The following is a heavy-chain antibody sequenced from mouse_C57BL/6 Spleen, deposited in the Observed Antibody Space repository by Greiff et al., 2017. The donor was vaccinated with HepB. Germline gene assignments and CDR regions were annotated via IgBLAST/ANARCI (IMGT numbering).Heavy chain of an antibody. D-gene: IGHD1-1*01. CDR2: IYPGDGDT. V-gene: IGHV1-80*01. CDR3: ARDDYGSSYGFAY. Sequence: VQLQQSGAELVKPGASVKISCKASGYAFSSYWMNWVKQRPGKGLEWIGQIYPGDGDTNYNGKFKGKATLTADKSSSTAYMQLSSLTSEDSAVYFWARDDYGSSYGFAYWGQGTLVTVSA. CDR1: GYAFSSYW. J-gene: IGHJ3*01.